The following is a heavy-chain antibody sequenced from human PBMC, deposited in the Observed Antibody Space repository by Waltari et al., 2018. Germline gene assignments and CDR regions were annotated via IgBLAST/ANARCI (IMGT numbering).Heavy chain of an antibody. V-gene: IGHV3-30*18. CDR2: ISYDGSNK. CDR1: GFTFCSDG. CDR3: AKDLSSGWYGDSDY. D-gene: IGHD6-19*01. Sequence: QVQLVESGGGVVQPGRSLRLSCAASGFTFCSDGMLWVRKAPGKGLEWVAVISYDGSNKYYADSVKGRFTISRDNSKNTLYLQMNSLRAEDTAVYYCAKDLSSGWYGDSDYWGQGTLVTVSS. J-gene: IGHJ4*02.